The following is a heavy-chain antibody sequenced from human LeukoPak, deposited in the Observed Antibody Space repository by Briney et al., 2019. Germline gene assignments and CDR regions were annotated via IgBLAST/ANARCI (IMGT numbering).Heavy chain of an antibody. CDR1: EFTFSSYA. D-gene: IGHD2-15*01. V-gene: IGHV3-23*01. CDR2: ISGSGGST. CDR3: AKDGVRYCSGGSCPVDY. J-gene: IGHJ4*02. Sequence: GGSLRLSCAASEFTFSSYAMSWVRQAPGKGLEWVSAISGSGGSTYYADSVKGRFTISRDNSKNTLYLQMNSLRAEDTAVYYCAKDGVRYCSGGSCPVDYWGPGTLVTVSS.